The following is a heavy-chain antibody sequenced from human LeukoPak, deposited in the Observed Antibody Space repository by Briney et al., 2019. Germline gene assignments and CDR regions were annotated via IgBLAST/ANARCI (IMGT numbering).Heavy chain of an antibody. J-gene: IGHJ5*02. D-gene: IGHD6-13*01. Sequence: SGTLSLTCAVSGGSISSSNWWSWVRQPPGKGLEWFAYIHDSGSTYYNPSLKSRVSISIDTSKNQFFLKLSSVTAADTAVYYCARVVAAAGNNWFDPWGQGTLVTVSS. CDR3: ARVVAAAGNNWFDP. CDR1: GGSISSSNW. CDR2: IHDSGST. V-gene: IGHV4-4*02.